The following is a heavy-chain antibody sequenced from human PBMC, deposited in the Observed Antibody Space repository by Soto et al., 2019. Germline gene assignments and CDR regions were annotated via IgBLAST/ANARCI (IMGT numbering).Heavy chain of an antibody. CDR3: ARDLRFRGFYGMDV. Sequence: QVQLQESGPGLVKPSQTLSLTCTVSGGSISSGGYYWSWIRQHPGKGLEWIGYIYYIGSTYYNPSLKSRVTISVDTSKNQFSLKLSSVTAADTAGHYCARDLRFRGFYGMDVWGQGTTVTVSS. V-gene: IGHV4-31*03. CDR2: IYYIGST. CDR1: GGSISSGGYY. J-gene: IGHJ6*02. D-gene: IGHD3-10*01.